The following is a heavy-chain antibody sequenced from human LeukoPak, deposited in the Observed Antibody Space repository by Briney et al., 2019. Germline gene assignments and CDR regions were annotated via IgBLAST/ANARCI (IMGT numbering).Heavy chain of an antibody. D-gene: IGHD3-10*01. Sequence: GASVTVSCKASGYTFTGYYMHWVRQAPGQGLEWMGRINPNSGGTNSAQKFQGRVTMTRDTSISTAYMELSRLRSDDTAVYYCARSEGSGSYYKSYWGQGTLVTVSS. J-gene: IGHJ4*02. CDR1: GYTFTGYY. CDR2: INPNSGGT. V-gene: IGHV1-2*06. CDR3: ARSEGSGSYYKSY.